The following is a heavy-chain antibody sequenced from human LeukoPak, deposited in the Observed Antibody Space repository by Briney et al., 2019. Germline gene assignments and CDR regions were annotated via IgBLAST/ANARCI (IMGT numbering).Heavy chain of an antibody. J-gene: IGHJ4*02. D-gene: IGHD7-27*01. CDR2: ISQDGSET. CDR1: GFTFNSFF. Sequence: GGSLRLSCAASGFTFNSFFLNWVRLTPGRELEWLACISQDGSETFYMDSVRGRFTISRDNTRNSLYLQMESLRAEDTAVYFCVRDLGHSRHYFEYWGQGALVTVSS. V-gene: IGHV3-7*01. CDR3: VRDLGHSRHYFEY.